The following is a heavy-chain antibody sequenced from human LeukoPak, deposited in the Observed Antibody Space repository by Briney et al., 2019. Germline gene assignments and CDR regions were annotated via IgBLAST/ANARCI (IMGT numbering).Heavy chain of an antibody. CDR1: GESFSTYY. V-gene: IGHV4-59*01. D-gene: IGHD3-10*01. CDR3: ARVGAGSFDY. CDR2: IYYSGST. J-gene: IGHJ4*02. Sequence: SETLSLTCAVYGESFSTYYWSWVRQPPGKELEWIGYIYYSGSTNYSPSLKSRITISIDTSRNQFSLKVTSVTAADTAVYYCARVGAGSFDYWGQGTLVTVSS.